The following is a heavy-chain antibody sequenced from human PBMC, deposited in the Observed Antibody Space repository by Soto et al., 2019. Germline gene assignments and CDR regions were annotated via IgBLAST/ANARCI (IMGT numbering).Heavy chain of an antibody. J-gene: IGHJ4*02. Sequence: SETLSLTCAVYGGSFSGYYWSWIRQPPGKGLEWIGEINHSGSTNYNPSLKGRVTISVDTSKNQFSLKLSSVTAADTAVYYCARARDYYDSSGYLYFDYWGQGTLVTVSS. D-gene: IGHD3-22*01. CDR1: GGSFSGYY. CDR3: ARARDYYDSSGYLYFDY. CDR2: INHSGST. V-gene: IGHV4-34*01.